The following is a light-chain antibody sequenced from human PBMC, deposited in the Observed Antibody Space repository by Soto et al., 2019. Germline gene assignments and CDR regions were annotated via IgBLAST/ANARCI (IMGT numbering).Light chain of an antibody. Sequence: QSSLTQPASVSGSPGQSINISCAGTSDDVGAYKYVSWYQQHPGKAPQLLIYEATNRPSGISGRFSASKSGNTAYLTISGLQVEDEGEYFCFSFTDAGTHVFGTGTKVT. CDR2: EAT. CDR1: SDDVGAYKY. CDR3: FSFTDAGTHV. V-gene: IGLV2-14*01. J-gene: IGLJ1*01.